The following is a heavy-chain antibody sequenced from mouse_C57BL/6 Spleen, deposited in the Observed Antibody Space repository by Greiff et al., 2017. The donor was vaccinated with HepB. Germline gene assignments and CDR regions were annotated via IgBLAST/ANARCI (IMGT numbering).Heavy chain of an antibody. Sequence: EVQLVESGPGLVKPSQSLSLTCSVTGYSITSGYYWNWIRQFPGNKLEWMGYISYDGSNNYNPSLKNRISITRDTSTNQFFLKLNSVTTEDTATYYCAREGGYYYGSSLAWFAYWGQGTLVTVSA. J-gene: IGHJ3*01. V-gene: IGHV3-6*01. CDR2: ISYDGSN. CDR3: AREGGYYYGSSLAWFAY. CDR1: GYSITSGYY. D-gene: IGHD1-1*01.